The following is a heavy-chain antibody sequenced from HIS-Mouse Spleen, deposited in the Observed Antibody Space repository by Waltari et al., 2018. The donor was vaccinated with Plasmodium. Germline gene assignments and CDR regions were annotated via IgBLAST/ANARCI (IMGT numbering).Heavy chain of an antibody. CDR1: GGSFSGYY. Sequence: QVQLQQWGAGLLKPSETLSLTCAVYGGSFSGYYWSWIRQPPGKGLEWIGEIKHSGSTNYNPSLKSRGTISVDTSKNQFSLKLSSVTAADTAVYYCARGRRDGYNPDAFDIWGQGTMVTVSS. V-gene: IGHV4-34*01. D-gene: IGHD5-12*01. J-gene: IGHJ3*02. CDR3: ARGRRDGYNPDAFDI. CDR2: IKHSGST.